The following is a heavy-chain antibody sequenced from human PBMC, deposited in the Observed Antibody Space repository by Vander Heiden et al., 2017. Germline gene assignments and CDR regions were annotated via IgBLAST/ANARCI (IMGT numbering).Heavy chain of an antibody. CDR1: GFTVSSNY. J-gene: IGHJ6*02. Sequence: EVQLVESGGGLIQPGGSLRLSCAASGFTVSSNYMSWVRQAPGKGLEWVSVIYSGGSTYYADSVKGRVTISRDNSKNTLYRQMNSLRAEDTAVYYCARDGPYDDIWTGHYGMDVWGQGTTVTVSS. CDR3: ARDGPYDDIWTGHYGMDV. V-gene: IGHV3-53*01. D-gene: IGHD3-9*01. CDR2: IYSGGST.